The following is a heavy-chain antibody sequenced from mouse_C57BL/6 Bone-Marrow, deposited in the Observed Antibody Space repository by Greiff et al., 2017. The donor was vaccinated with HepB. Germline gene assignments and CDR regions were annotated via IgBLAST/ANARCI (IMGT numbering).Heavy chain of an antibody. Sequence: EVNLVESGGGLVQPGGSMKLSCAASGFTFSDAWMDWVRQSPEKGLEWVAEIRNKANNHATYYAESVKGRFTISRDDSKSSVYLQMNSLRAEDTGIYYCTRNDHYYGSSYDWYFDVWGTGTTVTVSS. CDR3: TRNDHYYGSSYDWYFDV. CDR1: GFTFSDAW. CDR2: IRNKANNHAT. V-gene: IGHV6-6*01. D-gene: IGHD1-1*01. J-gene: IGHJ1*03.